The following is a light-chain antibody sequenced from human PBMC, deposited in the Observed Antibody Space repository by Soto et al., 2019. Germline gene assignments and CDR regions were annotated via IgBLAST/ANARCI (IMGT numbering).Light chain of an antibody. J-gene: IGKJ2*01. CDR1: QSVLYSSNNKNY. Sequence: DIVMTQSPDSLAVSLGERATINCKSSQSVLYSSNNKNYLGWYQQKPGPPPRLLISWASTRESGVPDRFSGSGSGTDFTLTISSLQAEDVAVYYCQQYYSTLYTFGQGTKLEIK. CDR3: QQYYSTLYT. V-gene: IGKV4-1*01. CDR2: WAS.